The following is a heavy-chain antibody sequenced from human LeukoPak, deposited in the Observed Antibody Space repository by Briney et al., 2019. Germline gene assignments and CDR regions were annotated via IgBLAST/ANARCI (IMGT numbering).Heavy chain of an antibody. J-gene: IGHJ4*02. D-gene: IGHD4-23*01. V-gene: IGHV3-30*18. Sequence: GGSLRLSCAASGFTFSSYGMQWVRQAPGKGLEWVAIISYDGRDKFYEDSVKGRFTISRDNSKNTLYLQMNNLRAEDTAVYYCAKPTTVLTSYYFDYWGQGTLVTVSS. CDR2: ISYDGRDK. CDR3: AKPTTVLTSYYFDY. CDR1: GFTFSSYG.